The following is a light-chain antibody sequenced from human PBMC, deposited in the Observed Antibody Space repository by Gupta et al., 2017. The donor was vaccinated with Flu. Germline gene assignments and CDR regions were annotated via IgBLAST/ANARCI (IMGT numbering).Light chain of an antibody. Sequence: SYELTPPPSVSVSPGQTARITCSGDALPRKYSYWYQQKSGQAPLLVIYEDSRRPSGIPERFSGSSSGTKDTLNISGAQVEDEADYYCYSTDATNVHNVFGGGTKLTVL. CDR3: YSTDATNVHNV. CDR2: EDS. V-gene: IGLV3-10*01. J-gene: IGLJ2*01. CDR1: ALPRKY.